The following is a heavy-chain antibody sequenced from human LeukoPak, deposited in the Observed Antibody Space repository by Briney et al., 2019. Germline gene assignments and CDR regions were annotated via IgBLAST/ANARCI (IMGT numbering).Heavy chain of an antibody. Sequence: PSESLSLTCKVSGVSISDYYWSWTRQPPGKGLELIGYIYNSGSAYYSPSLKNRVTLSVDTSKNQFSLKLSSVTAADTAVYYCARGIPGDYWGQGALVTVSS. CDR3: ARGIPGDY. V-gene: IGHV4-59*01. J-gene: IGHJ4*02. CDR1: GVSISDYY. CDR2: IYNSGSA. D-gene: IGHD2-21*01.